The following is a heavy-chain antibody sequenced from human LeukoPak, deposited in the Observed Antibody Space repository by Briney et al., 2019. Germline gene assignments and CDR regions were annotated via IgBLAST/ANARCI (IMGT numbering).Heavy chain of an antibody. J-gene: IGHJ6*02. Sequence: PGRSLRPSCAAPGFPFGDHAMSWVPQAPGRGAEREGFIRSKAYGRTTEYAASVKGRFTISRDASRSVAYLQMTSLKAEDTALYYCTSGPIHLWISYGMDVWGQGTTVIVSS. CDR1: GFPFGDHA. D-gene: IGHD5-18*01. CDR3: TSGPIHLWISYGMDV. V-gene: IGHV3-49*04. CDR2: IRSKAYGRTT.